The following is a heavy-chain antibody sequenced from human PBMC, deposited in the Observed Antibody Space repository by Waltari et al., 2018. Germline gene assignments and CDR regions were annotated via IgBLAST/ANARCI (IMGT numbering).Heavy chain of an antibody. D-gene: IGHD1-7*01. CDR3: ETQNWNYYFDY. CDR2: ISDSGETT. Sequence: EVRLLESGGGLVQPGGSLRLSCVASGFNFTTYDMSWVRHVQGKGVEGVSSISDSGETTYYADAVKSRFTISRDNTQNTLYLQMNSLRAEDTAVYFCETQNWNYYFDYWGQGNLVTVSS. J-gene: IGHJ4*02. CDR1: GFNFTTYD. V-gene: IGHV3-23*01.